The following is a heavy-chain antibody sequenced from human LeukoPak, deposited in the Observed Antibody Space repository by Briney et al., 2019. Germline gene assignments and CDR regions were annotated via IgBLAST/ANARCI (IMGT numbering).Heavy chain of an antibody. CDR2: IYYSGST. D-gene: IGHD4-23*01. J-gene: IGHJ2*01. Sequence: SETLSLTCTVSGGSISSSSYYWGWIRQPPGKGLEWIGSIYYSGSTYYNPSLKSRVTISVDTSKNQFSLKLSSVTAADTAVYYCARGGDLRWYDYGPNWYFDLWGRGTLVTVSS. CDR1: GGSISSSSYY. V-gene: IGHV4-39*07. CDR3: ARGGDLRWYDYGPNWYFDL.